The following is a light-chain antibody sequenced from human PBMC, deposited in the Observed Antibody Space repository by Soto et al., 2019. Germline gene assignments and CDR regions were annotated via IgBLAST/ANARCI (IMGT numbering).Light chain of an antibody. CDR2: DVS. CDR1: SSDVGGYNY. Sequence: QSALTQPASVSGSPGQSITISCTGTSSDVGGYNYVSWYQQHPGKAPKLMIYDVSNRPSGVSNRFSGSKSGNTASLTISGLQAEDEPDYYCSSYTSSSTLGVFGTGTQLTVL. CDR3: SSYTSSSTLGV. V-gene: IGLV2-14*01. J-gene: IGLJ1*01.